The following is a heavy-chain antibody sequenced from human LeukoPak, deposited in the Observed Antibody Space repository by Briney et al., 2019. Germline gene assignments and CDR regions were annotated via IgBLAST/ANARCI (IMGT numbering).Heavy chain of an antibody. D-gene: IGHD2-15*01. Sequence: GESLKISCKGSGYSFTSYWTGWVRQMPGKGLEWMGIIYPGDSDTRYSPSFQGQVTISADKSISTAYLQWSSLKASDTAMYYCARSLGYCSGGSCYSFAYWGQGTLVTVSS. CDR3: ARSLGYCSGGSCYSFAY. V-gene: IGHV5-51*01. CDR1: GYSFTSYW. J-gene: IGHJ4*02. CDR2: IYPGDSDT.